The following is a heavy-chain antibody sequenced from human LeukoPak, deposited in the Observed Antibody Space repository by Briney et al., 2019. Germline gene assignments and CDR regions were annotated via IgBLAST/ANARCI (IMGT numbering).Heavy chain of an antibody. CDR2: IYTSGST. D-gene: IGHD2-15*01. J-gene: IGHJ4*02. CDR1: GGSISSYY. Sequence: SETLSLTCTVSGGSISSYYWSWIRQPAGKGLEWIGRIYTSGSTNYNPSLKSRVTMSVDTSKNQFSLKLSSVTAADTAVYYCATTLGYCGGGSCHNWGQGTLVTVSS. V-gene: IGHV4-4*07. CDR3: ATTLGYCGGGSCHN.